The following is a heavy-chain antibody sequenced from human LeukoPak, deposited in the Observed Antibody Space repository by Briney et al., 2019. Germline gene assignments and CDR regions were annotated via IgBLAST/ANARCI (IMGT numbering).Heavy chain of an antibody. CDR1: GYTFTSYG. Sequence: RASVKVSCKASGYTFTSYGISWVRQAPGQGLEWMACITPYNGNTNYAHTLKGRVTITTDTSTSTAYMELRSLRSDDTAVYYCASGIGAYSSSCYDYWGQGTLVTVSS. D-gene: IGHD6-13*01. J-gene: IGHJ4*02. CDR2: ITPYNGNT. CDR3: ASGIGAYSSSCYDY. V-gene: IGHV1-18*01.